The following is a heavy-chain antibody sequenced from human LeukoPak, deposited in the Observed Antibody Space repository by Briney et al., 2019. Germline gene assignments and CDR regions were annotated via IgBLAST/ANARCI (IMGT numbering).Heavy chain of an antibody. J-gene: IGHJ4*02. D-gene: IGHD5-12*01. CDR2: ISNSGGRT. V-gene: IGHV3-23*01. CDR1: GFTFSSYA. Sequence: GGSLRLSCAASGFTFSSYAMSWVRQAPGKGLEWVSSISNSGGRTFYTDSVKGRFTISRDNSKIALYLQMNSLRAEDTAVYYCAKSYNGYESKPDYWGQGTLVTVSS. CDR3: AKSYNGYESKPDY.